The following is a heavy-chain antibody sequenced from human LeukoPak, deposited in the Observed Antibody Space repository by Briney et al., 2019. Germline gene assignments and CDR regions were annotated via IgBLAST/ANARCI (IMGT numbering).Heavy chain of an antibody. J-gene: IGHJ3*02. D-gene: IGHD1-20*01. CDR2: ISYDGSNK. Sequence: GRSLRLSCAASGFTFRNYGMHWVRQVPGKGLEWVAVISYDGSNKYYADSVKGRFTISRDNAKNTLYLQMNSLRAEDTAVYYCAREPDAGITGTTRDAFDIWGQGTMVTVSS. CDR1: GFTFRNYG. V-gene: IGHV3-30*03. CDR3: AREPDAGITGTTRDAFDI.